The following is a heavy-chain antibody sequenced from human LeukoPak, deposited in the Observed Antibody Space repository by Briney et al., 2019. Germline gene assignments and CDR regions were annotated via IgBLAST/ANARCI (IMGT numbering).Heavy chain of an antibody. CDR2: MNPNSGIT. Sequence: ASVKVSCKASGYTFTSYDINWVRQATGQGLAWMGWMNPNSGITGYAQKFQGRVTMARNTSISTAYMELSSLRSEDTAVYYCARASVGAKIRYSFDYWGQGTLVTVSS. V-gene: IGHV1-8*01. D-gene: IGHD1-26*01. CDR1: GYTFTSYD. J-gene: IGHJ4*02. CDR3: ARASVGAKIRYSFDY.